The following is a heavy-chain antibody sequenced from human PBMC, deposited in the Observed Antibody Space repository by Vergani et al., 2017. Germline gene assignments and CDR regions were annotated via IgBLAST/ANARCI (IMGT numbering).Heavy chain of an antibody. J-gene: IGHJ3*01. CDR2: ISWNSGAV. CDR3: TKGSVYYHDSAGHGYDPYTGFDL. D-gene: IGHD5-12*01. Sequence: EVQLLESGGGLVQPGGSLRLSCEASGITFWKFGMHWVRQGPGKGLEWVSGISWNSGAVDYADSVRCRFTISRDNDKNSLFLEMNSLRFEDTAVYFCTKGSVYYHDSAGHGYDPYTGFDLWGQGTLVTVSS. V-gene: IGHV3-9*01. CDR1: GITFWKFG.